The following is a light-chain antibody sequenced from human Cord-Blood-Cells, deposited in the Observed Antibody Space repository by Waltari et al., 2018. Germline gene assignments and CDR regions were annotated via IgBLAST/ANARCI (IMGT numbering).Light chain of an antibody. CDR2: DVS. CDR3: SSYTSSSTVV. Sequence: QSALTPPASVSGSPGQSTPIHCTGTSIDVGGYNYVSWYQQHPGKAPKLMIYDVSNRHSEVSNRFSGSKSGNTASLTISGLQAEDEADYYFSSYTSSSTVVFGGGTKLTVL. J-gene: IGLJ2*01. V-gene: IGLV2-14*01. CDR1: SIDVGGYNY.